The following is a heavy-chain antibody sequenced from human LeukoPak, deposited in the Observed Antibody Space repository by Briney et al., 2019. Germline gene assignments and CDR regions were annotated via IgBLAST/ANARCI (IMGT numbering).Heavy chain of an antibody. Sequence: GGSLRLSCAASGFTFSSYSMNWVRQAPGKGLEWVSSISSSSSYIYYADSVKGRFTISRDNAKNSLYLQMNSLRAEDTAVYYCAKESPSEYQLLPPDYWGQGTLVTVSS. D-gene: IGHD2-2*01. V-gene: IGHV3-21*01. CDR1: GFTFSSYS. CDR2: ISSSSSYI. J-gene: IGHJ4*02. CDR3: AKESPSEYQLLPPDY.